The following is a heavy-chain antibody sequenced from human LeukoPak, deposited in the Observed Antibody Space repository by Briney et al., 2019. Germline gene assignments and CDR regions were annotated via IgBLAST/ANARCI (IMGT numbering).Heavy chain of an antibody. CDR3: ARGWRGSRRAFDI. D-gene: IGHD3-3*01. CDR1: GGSFSGCY. Sequence: SETLSLTCAVYGGSFSGCYWSWIRQPPGKGLEWIGEINHSGSTNYNPSLKSRVTISVDTSKNQFSLKLSSVTAADTAVYYCARGWRGSRRAFDIWGQGTMVTVSS. V-gene: IGHV4-34*01. CDR2: INHSGST. J-gene: IGHJ3*02.